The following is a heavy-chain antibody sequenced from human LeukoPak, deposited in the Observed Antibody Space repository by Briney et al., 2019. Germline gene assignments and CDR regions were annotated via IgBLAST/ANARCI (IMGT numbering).Heavy chain of an antibody. V-gene: IGHV3-9*01. Sequence: GGFLRLSCAASGFTFDDYAMHWVRQAPGKGLEWVSGISWNSGSIGYADSVKGRFTISRDNAKNSLYLQMNSLRVEDTAVYYCARGGSSSWDYFDYWGQGALVTVSS. CDR2: ISWNSGSI. CDR1: GFTFDDYA. CDR3: ARGGSSSWDYFDY. J-gene: IGHJ4*02. D-gene: IGHD6-13*01.